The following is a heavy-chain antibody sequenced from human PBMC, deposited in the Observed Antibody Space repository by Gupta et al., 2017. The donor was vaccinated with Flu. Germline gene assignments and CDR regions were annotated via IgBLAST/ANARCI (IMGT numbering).Heavy chain of an antibody. J-gene: IGHJ4*02. V-gene: IGHV3-23*01. CDR2: ISGSAYST. CDR1: GFTFGNYA. Sequence: EVQLLESGGDLVQPGGSLRLSCAASGFTFGNYAMSWVRQAPGKGLEWVSGISGSAYSTYYADSVKGQFTISRDNSKNTLYLQMNSLRVEDTAVYYCAKDLVMGGFSPSDYWGQGTLVTVSS. D-gene: IGHD3-16*01. CDR3: AKDLVMGGFSPSDY.